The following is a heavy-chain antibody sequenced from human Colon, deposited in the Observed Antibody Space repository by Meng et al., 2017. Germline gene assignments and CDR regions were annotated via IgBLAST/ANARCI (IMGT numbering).Heavy chain of an antibody. D-gene: IGHD1-14*01. J-gene: IGHJ4*02. CDR3: TRDGTV. V-gene: IGHV3-49*04. CDR2: IRSKPYGGAT. Sequence: GGSLRLSCTASGFTFGDYAMSWVRQAPGKGLEWIGFIRSKPYGGATEYAASVKGRFSISRDDSKSIAYLQMSSLRAEDTAVYYCTRDGTVWGQGTLVTVSS. CDR1: GFTFGDYA.